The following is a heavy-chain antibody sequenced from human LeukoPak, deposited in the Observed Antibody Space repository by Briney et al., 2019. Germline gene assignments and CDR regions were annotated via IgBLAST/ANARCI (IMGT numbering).Heavy chain of an antibody. Sequence: GASVKVSCKASGYTFTGYYMHWVRQAPGQGLEWMGWINPNSGGTNYAQKFQGWVTMTRDTSISTAYMELSRLRSDDTAVYYCARVVRFLEWLADYWGQGTLVTVSS. CDR1: GYTFTGYY. V-gene: IGHV1-2*04. J-gene: IGHJ4*02. CDR2: INPNSGGT. D-gene: IGHD3-3*01. CDR3: ARVVRFLEWLADY.